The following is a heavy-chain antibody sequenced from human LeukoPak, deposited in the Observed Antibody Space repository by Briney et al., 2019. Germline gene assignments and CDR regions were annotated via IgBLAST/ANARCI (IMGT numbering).Heavy chain of an antibody. J-gene: IGHJ5*02. Sequence: ASVKVSCKASGYTLTAYYIYWVRQAPGQGLEWMGRINPNSGGADYAQNFQGRVTMTRDTSISTAYMELSRLRSDDTAVYYCARGYCSGGTCYLVENWLDPWGQGTLVTVSS. CDR2: INPNSGGA. CDR3: ARGYCSGGTCYLVENWLDP. D-gene: IGHD2-15*01. CDR1: GYTLTAYY. V-gene: IGHV1-2*06.